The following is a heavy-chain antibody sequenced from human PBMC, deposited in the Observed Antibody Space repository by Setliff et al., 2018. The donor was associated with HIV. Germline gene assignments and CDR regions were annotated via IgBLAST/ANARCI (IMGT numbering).Heavy chain of an antibody. CDR1: ERSFTFRSFG. V-gene: IGHV3-30*02. CDR2: IWYDGSKK. D-gene: IGHD1-1*01. Sequence: PGGSLRLSCVASERSFTFRSFGMHWVRRAPGKGPEWLAFIWYDGSKKWYADSVKGRFTISRDDSKNTVFLQLDTLRREDTAVYYCASARIPTGGTSTSLDFWGQGALVTVSS. CDR3: ASARIPTGGTSTSLDF. J-gene: IGHJ4*02.